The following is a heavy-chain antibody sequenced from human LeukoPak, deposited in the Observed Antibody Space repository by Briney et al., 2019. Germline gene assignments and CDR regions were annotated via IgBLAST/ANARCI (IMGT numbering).Heavy chain of an antibody. D-gene: IGHD4-17*01. CDR3: ASTMTTDAFDI. Sequence: GGSRRLSCAASGFTFSSYSMNWVRQAPGKGLEWVSSISSSSSYIYYADSVKGRFTISRDNAKNSLYLQMNSLRAEDTAVYYCASTMTTDAFDIWGQGTMVTVSS. CDR2: ISSSSSYI. V-gene: IGHV3-21*01. CDR1: GFTFSSYS. J-gene: IGHJ3*02.